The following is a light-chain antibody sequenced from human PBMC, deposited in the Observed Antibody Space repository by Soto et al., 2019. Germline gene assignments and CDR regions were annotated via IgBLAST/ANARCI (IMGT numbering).Light chain of an antibody. Sequence: DLQMTQSPSTLSASVGDRVTITCRASQSISGWLAWYQQKPGKAPKLLIYDASSVQSGVPSRFSGSRSGTEFTLTISGLQPDDFATHYCQQYNSYALTFGGGTKVDIK. CDR2: DAS. V-gene: IGKV1-5*01. J-gene: IGKJ4*01. CDR3: QQYNSYALT. CDR1: QSISGW.